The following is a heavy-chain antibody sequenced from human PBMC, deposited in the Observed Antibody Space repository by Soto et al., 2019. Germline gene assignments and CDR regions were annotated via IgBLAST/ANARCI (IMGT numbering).Heavy chain of an antibody. CDR2: IIPLFGTP. Sequence: QVQLVQSGAEVKKPGSSVKVSCKASGGIFSTYAISWLRQAPGQGLAGMGGIIPLFGTPNYAQRFQGRVTITADESTSTAYMELSRLRSEDTAVYYCARDRDDYGSGNYYNRIDFWGQGTLVTVSS. V-gene: IGHV1-69*01. CDR1: GGIFSTYA. J-gene: IGHJ4*02. CDR3: ARDRDDYGSGNYYNRIDF. D-gene: IGHD3-10*01.